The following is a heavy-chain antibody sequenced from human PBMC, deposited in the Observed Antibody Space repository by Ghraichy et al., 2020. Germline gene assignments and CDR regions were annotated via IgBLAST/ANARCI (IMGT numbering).Heavy chain of an antibody. J-gene: IGHJ5*02. Sequence: GGSLRLSCAASGFIFSSYSMHWVRQAPGKGLEWVAVMSYDGGNKYYADSVKGRFTISRDNSKNTLDLQMNSLRSDDTAVYYCARATGYQELWGNWFDPWGQGTLVTVSS. CDR2: MSYDGGNK. CDR1: GFIFSSYS. CDR3: ARATGYQELWGNWFDP. V-gene: IGHV3-30*04. D-gene: IGHD2-2*01.